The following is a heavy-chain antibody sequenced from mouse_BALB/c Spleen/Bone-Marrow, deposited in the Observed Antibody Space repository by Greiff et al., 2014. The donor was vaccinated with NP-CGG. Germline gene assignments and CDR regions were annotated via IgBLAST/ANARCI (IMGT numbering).Heavy chain of an antibody. CDR1: GFTFTDYY. D-gene: IGHD1-2*01. V-gene: IGHV7-3*02. Sequence: DVHLVESGGGLVQPGGSLRLPCATSGFTFTDYYMNWVRQPPGKALEWLGFIRNKANGYTTEYSASVKGRFTISRDNSQSILYLQMNTLRAEDSATYYCARDIGRLLFDFWGQGTTLTVSS. CDR3: ARDIGRLLFDF. CDR2: IRNKANGYTT. J-gene: IGHJ2*01.